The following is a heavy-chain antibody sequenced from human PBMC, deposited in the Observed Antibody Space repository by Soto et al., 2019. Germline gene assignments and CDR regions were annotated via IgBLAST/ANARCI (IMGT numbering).Heavy chain of an antibody. Sequence: QVQLVQSGAEVKKPGSSVKVSCKASGGTFSSYAISWVRQAPGQGLEWMGGIIPIFGTANYAQKFQGRVTITADKATSTAYMELSSLRSDDTAVYYCASPTLDYYYYYGMDVWGQGTTVTVSS. CDR2: IIPIFGTA. V-gene: IGHV1-69*14. J-gene: IGHJ6*02. CDR1: GGTFSSYA. CDR3: ASPTLDYYYYYGMDV.